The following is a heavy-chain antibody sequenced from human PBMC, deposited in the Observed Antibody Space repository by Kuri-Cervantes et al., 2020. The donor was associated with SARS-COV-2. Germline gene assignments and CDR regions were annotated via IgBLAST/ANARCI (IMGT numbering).Heavy chain of an antibody. CDR1: GFTFSSYW. Sequence: GGSLRLSRAASGFTFSSYWMSWVRQAPGKGLEWVANIKQDGSEKYYVDSVKGRFTISRDNAKNSLYLQMNSLRAEDTAVYYCARGSSPLGVTYDYWGQGTLVTVSS. V-gene: IGHV3-7*04. D-gene: IGHD3-10*01. CDR2: IKQDGSEK. J-gene: IGHJ4*02. CDR3: ARGSSPLGVTYDY.